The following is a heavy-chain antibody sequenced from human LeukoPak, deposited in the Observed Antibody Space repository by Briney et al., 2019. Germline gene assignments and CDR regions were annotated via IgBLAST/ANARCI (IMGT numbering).Heavy chain of an antibody. CDR1: GGSVSSGNYY. D-gene: IGHD3-10*01. J-gene: IGHJ4*02. V-gene: IGHV4-61*01. CDR3: ARVTDYYGLGSPYYFDY. CDR2: IYYSGST. Sequence: SETLSLTCTVSGGSVSSGNYYWNWIRQPPGKGLEWIGYIYYSGSTNYNPSLESRVTISVDTSKNQFSLKLSSVTAADTAVYYCARVTDYYGLGSPYYFDYGGQGTLATVSS.